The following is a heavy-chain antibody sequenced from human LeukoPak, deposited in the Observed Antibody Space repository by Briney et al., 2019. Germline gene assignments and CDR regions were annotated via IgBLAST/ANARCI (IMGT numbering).Heavy chain of an antibody. J-gene: IGHJ5*02. V-gene: IGHV3-7*01. Sequence: GGSLRLSCAASGFTFSSSWMSWVRRSPGKGLEGVANIQQDGSEKYYVDSVKGRFTISRDNAKNSLYLQMNSLRAEDTAVYYCAREVVTAIPGWFDPWGQGTLVTVSS. D-gene: IGHD2-21*02. CDR2: IQQDGSEK. CDR1: GFTFSSSW. CDR3: AREVVTAIPGWFDP.